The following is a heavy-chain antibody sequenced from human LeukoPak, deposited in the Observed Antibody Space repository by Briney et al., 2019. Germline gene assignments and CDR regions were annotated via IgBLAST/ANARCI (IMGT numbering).Heavy chain of an antibody. CDR2: SSGAGYVT. Sequence: VQPGGSLRLSCAASGFTISSYAMSWVRQAPGKGLEWVSTSSGAGYVTYYADSVKGRFTISRGNAKNALYLQMSSLRGEDTAIYYCARGGILTNYYRYFDPWGQGTLVTVSS. J-gene: IGHJ5*02. CDR1: GFTISSYA. D-gene: IGHD3-9*01. CDR3: ARGGILTNYYRYFDP. V-gene: IGHV3-23*01.